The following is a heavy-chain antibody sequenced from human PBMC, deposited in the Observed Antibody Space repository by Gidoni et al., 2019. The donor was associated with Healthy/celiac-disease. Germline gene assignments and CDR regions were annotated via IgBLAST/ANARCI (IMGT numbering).Heavy chain of an antibody. CDR3: ARDPGGNWFDP. V-gene: IGHV1-69*04. D-gene: IGHD3-10*01. CDR1: GGPFSSYA. CDR2: IIPILGIA. Sequence: QVQLVQSGAEVKKPGSSVKVSCQASGGPFSSYAISWVRQAPGQGLEWMGRIIPILGIANYAKKFQGRVTITADKSTSTAYMELSSLRSEDTAVYYCARDPGGNWFDPWGQGTLVTVSS. J-gene: IGHJ5*02.